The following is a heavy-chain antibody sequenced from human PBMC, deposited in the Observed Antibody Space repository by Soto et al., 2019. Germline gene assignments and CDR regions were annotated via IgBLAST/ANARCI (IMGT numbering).Heavy chain of an antibody. CDR2: IYSGGST. J-gene: IGHJ4*02. V-gene: IGHV4-4*07. D-gene: IGHD3-10*01. CDR1: GGSISTYY. CDR3: ARGPGGFGELSLDY. Sequence: QVQLQEWGPGLVKPSETLSLTCSVSGGSISTYYWSWIRQPAGKGLEWIGRIYSGGSTNFNPSLRSRVTVSADMSKNQFSLKLTSVTAADTAVYYCARGPGGFGELSLDYWGQGTLVTVSS.